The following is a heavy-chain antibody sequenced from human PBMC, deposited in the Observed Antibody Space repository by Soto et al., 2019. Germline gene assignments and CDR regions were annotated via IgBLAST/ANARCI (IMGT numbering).Heavy chain of an antibody. CDR2: ISAYNGNT. J-gene: IGHJ6*02. Sequence: QVQLVQSGAEVKKPGASVKVSCKASGYTFTSYGISWVRQAPGQGLEWMGWISAYNGNTKYSQKFQGRVTITRDTSASTAYMELSSLRSEDTAVYYCARVYDFWSGYFPRYGMDVWGQGTTVTVSS. CDR3: ARVYDFWSGYFPRYGMDV. D-gene: IGHD3-3*01. V-gene: IGHV1-18*01. CDR1: GYTFTSYG.